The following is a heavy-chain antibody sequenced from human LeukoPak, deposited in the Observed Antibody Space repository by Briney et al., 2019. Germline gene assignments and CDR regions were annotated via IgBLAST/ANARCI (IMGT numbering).Heavy chain of an antibody. D-gene: IGHD1-1*01. CDR3: ASAERYYGMDV. CDR1: GYTFTTYG. Sequence: ASVKLSCKASGYTFTTYGISWVRQAPGQGLECMGWISAYNGNTNYAQKLQGRVTMTTDTSTSTAYMELRSLRSDDTAVYYCASAERYYGMDVCGKGTTVTVSS. V-gene: IGHV1-18*04. CDR2: ISAYNGNT. J-gene: IGHJ6*04.